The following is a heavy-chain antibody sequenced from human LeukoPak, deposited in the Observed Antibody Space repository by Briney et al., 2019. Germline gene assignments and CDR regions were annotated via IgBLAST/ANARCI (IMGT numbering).Heavy chain of an antibody. V-gene: IGHV4-61*02. CDR2: IYTSGST. Sequence: PSETLSLTCTVSGGSISSGSYYWSWIRQPAGKGLEWIGRIYTSGSTNYNPSLKSRVTISVDTSKNQFSLKLSSVTAADTAVYYCARDHGPSDYYGSGSYYLDYWGQGTLVTVSS. D-gene: IGHD3-10*01. CDR1: GGSISSGSYY. CDR3: ARDHGPSDYYGSGSYYLDY. J-gene: IGHJ4*02.